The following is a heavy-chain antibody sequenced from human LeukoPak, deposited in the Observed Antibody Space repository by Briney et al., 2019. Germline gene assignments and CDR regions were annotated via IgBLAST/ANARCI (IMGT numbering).Heavy chain of an antibody. J-gene: IGHJ4*02. D-gene: IGHD3-22*01. Sequence: GGSLRLSCTASGFTFSSYGMHWVRQAPGKGLEWVAVIWYDGSNKYYADSVKGRFTISRDISKNTLYLQMNSLRAEDTAVYYCAREGAPYDSRFEGPGSPQANHYYFDYWGQGTLVTVSS. CDR2: IWYDGSNK. V-gene: IGHV3-33*08. CDR3: AREGAPYDSRFEGPGSPQANHYYFDY. CDR1: GFTFSSYG.